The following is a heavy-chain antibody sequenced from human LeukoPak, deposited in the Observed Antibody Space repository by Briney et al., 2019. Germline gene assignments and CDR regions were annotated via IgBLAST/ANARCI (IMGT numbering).Heavy chain of an antibody. J-gene: IGHJ1*01. CDR2: ISGSGGST. CDR1: GFTFSSYA. CDR3: ARRHSGYNWNPEVL. Sequence: PGGSLRLSCAASGFTFSSYAMSWVRQAPGKGLEWVSAISGSGGSTYYADSVKGRFTISRDTSKNTLFLQMNSLRAEDTALYYCARRHSGYNWNPEVLWGQGILVTVSS. V-gene: IGHV3-23*01. D-gene: IGHD1-1*01.